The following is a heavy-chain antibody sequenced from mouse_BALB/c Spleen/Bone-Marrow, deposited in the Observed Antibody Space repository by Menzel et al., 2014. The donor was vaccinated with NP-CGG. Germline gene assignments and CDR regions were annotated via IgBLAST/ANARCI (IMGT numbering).Heavy chain of an antibody. CDR3: ARGVDFDY. V-gene: IGHV1-14*01. Sequence: VHVKQSGPELVKPGASVKMSCKASGYTLINYVMHWVKQKPGQGLEWIGYINPYYDVTKYNEKFKGKATLTSDKSSSTAYMELSSLTSEDSAVYYCARGVDFDYWGQGTTITVSS. J-gene: IGHJ2*01. CDR1: GYTLINYV. CDR2: INPYYDVT.